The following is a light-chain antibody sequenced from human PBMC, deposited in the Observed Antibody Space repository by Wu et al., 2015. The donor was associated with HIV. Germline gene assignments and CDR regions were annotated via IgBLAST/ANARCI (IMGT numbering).Light chain of an antibody. CDR2: SAS. Sequence: IVMTQSPATLSVSPGESATLSCRASQSISTNLAWYQHKPGQAPRLLIYSASTRATDIPARFSGSGSGTEFTLTISSLQSEDFAVYYCQQYKNWLRTFGKGPRWKSN. V-gene: IGKV3-15*01. J-gene: IGKJ1*01. CDR1: QSISTN. CDR3: QQYKNWLRT.